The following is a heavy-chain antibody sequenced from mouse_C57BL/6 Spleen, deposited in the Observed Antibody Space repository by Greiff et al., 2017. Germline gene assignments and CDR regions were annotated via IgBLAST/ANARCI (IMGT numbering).Heavy chain of an antibody. Sequence: VQLVESGAELVKPGASVKISCKASGYAFSSYWMNWVKQRPGKGLEWIGQIYPGDGDTNYNGKFKGKATLTADKSSSTAYMQLSSLTSEDSAVYFCARGGYDYDEDYWGQGTTLTVSS. CDR1: GYAFSSYW. D-gene: IGHD2-4*01. V-gene: IGHV1-80*01. J-gene: IGHJ2*01. CDR3: ARGGYDYDEDY. CDR2: IYPGDGDT.